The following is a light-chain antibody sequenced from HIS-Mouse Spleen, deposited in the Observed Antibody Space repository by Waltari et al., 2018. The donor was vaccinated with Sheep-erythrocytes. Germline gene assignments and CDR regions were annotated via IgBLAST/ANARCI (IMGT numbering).Light chain of an antibody. Sequence: QSALTQPRSGSGSPGQSVTISCTGTSSDVGGYNYVSWYQQHPGKAPKPRIYDVSKRPSGVPDRFSGSKSGNTASLTIAGLQAEDEADYYCCSYAGSYNHVFATGTKVTVL. CDR2: DVS. CDR1: SSDVGGYNY. V-gene: IGLV2-11*01. CDR3: CSYAGSYNHV. J-gene: IGLJ1*01.